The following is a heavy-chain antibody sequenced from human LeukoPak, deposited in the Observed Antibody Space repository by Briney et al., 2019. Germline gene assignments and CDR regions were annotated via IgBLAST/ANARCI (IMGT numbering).Heavy chain of an antibody. CDR2: INHSGST. Sequence: KSSETLPLTCAVYGESFSGHCWSWIRQPPGKGLEWIGEINHSGSTNYSPSLKSRVTISLDTSKNQFSLNLSSVTAADTAVYYCARHPRLRPYYFDYWGQGTLVTVSS. CDR3: ARHPRLRPYYFDY. V-gene: IGHV4-34*01. CDR1: GESFSGHC. D-gene: IGHD4-17*01. J-gene: IGHJ4*02.